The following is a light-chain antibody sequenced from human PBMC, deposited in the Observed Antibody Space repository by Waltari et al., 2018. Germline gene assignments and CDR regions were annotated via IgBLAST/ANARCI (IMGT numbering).Light chain of an antibody. CDR2: KVS. J-gene: IGKJ1*01. CDR3: MQGTHWPWT. V-gene: IGKV2-30*01. Sequence: DVVMTQSPLSLPVTLGQPASIPSRPSQSLVYIDGNTYLNWFQQRPGQSPRRLIYKVSDRDSGVPDRFSGSGSGTDFTLKISRVEAEDVGIYYYMQGTHWPWTFGQGTKVEIK. CDR1: QSLVYIDGNTY.